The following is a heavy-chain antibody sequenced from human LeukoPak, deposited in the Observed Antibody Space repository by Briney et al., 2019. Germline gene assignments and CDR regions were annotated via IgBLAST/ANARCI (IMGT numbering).Heavy chain of an antibody. J-gene: IGHJ4*02. Sequence: GGSLRLSCAASGFTFSSYGMHWVRQAPGKGLEWVAVIWYDGSNKYYADSVKGRFTISRDNSKNTLYLQMNSLRAEDTAVYYYARGSSSWYFRGDDYWGQGTLVTVSS. CDR1: GFTFSSYG. D-gene: IGHD6-13*01. V-gene: IGHV3-33*01. CDR3: ARGSSSWYFRGDDY. CDR2: IWYDGSNK.